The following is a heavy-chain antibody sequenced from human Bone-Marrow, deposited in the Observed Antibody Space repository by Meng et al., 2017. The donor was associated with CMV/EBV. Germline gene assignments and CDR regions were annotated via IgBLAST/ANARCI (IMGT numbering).Heavy chain of an antibody. CDR3: ARGEVLRFLEWLLHLNYYYYGMDV. Sequence: ASVKVSCKASGYTFTGYYMHWVRQAPGQGLEWMGWISAYNGNTNYAQKLQGRVTMTRDTSISTAYMELSRLRSDDTAVYYCARGEVLRFLEWLLHLNYYYYGMDVWGQGTTVTVSS. V-gene: IGHV1-2*02. D-gene: IGHD3-3*01. CDR1: GYTFTGYY. J-gene: IGHJ6*02. CDR2: ISAYNGNT.